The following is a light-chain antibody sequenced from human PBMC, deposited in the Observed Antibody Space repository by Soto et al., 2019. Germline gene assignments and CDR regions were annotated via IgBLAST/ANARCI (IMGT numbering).Light chain of an antibody. V-gene: IGKV4-1*01. J-gene: IGKJ4*01. CDR2: WAS. CDR1: QNVLNRANDKNY. CDR3: QQYFNTPLT. Sequence: DIVMTQSPDSLAVSLGERATINCKSSQNVLNRANDKNYIAWYQQKPGQPPKLLIYWASTRESDVPDRFSGSGSATDFTLTISRLQAGDVAVYFFQQYFNTPLTFVGGTKVEIK.